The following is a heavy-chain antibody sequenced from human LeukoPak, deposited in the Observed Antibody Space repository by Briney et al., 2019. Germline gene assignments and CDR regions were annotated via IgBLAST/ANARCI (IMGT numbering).Heavy chain of an antibody. CDR2: ISSGSRSI. J-gene: IGHJ3*02. D-gene: IGHD1-14*01. CDR3: ARDRYDPDAFDI. Sequence: GGSLRLSCAASGFTFSTYSMNWVRQAPGKGLGWVSCISSGSRSIHYADSVKGRFTISRDNAKNSLSLQMNSLRDEDTAVYYCARDRYDPDAFDIWGQGTMVTVSS. CDR1: GFTFSTYS. V-gene: IGHV3-48*02.